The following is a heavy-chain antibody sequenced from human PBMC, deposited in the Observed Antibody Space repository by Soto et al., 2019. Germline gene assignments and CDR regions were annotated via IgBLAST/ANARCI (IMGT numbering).Heavy chain of an antibody. J-gene: IGHJ6*02. V-gene: IGHV1-69*13. CDR2: IIPIFGTA. D-gene: IGHD5-18*01. CDR3: ARGDTAMGSRHYYYYGMDV. Sequence: ASVKVSCKASGGTFSSYAISWVRQAPGQGLEWMGGIIPIFGTANYAQKFQGRVTITADESTSTAYMELSSLRSEDTAVYYCARGDTAMGSRHYYYYGMDVWGQGTTVTVSS. CDR1: GGTFSSYA.